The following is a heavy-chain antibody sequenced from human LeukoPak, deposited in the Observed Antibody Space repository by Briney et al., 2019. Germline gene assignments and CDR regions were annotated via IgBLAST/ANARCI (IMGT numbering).Heavy chain of an antibody. CDR3: ARYYYDSSGYYFIFDY. Sequence: GASVKVSCKASGYTFTSYYMYWVRQAPGQGLEWMGRINPSGGSTNYAQKFQGRVTMTRDTSTSTVYMELSSLRSEDTAVYYCARYYYDSSGYYFIFDYWGQGTLVTVSS. CDR2: INPSGGST. J-gene: IGHJ4*02. CDR1: GYTFTSYY. V-gene: IGHV1-46*01. D-gene: IGHD3-22*01.